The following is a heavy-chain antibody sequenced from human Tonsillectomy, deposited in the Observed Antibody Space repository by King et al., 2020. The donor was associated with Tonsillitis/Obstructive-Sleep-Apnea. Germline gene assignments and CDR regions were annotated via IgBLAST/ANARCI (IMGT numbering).Heavy chain of an antibody. CDR3: ARGHSSGWFSYFDY. Sequence: VQLVESGGGVVRPGGSLRLSCAPSGFTFDDYGMTWVRQAPGKGLEWVSGINWNGGGTGYADSVKGRFSISRDNAKNSLYLQMNSLRAEDTALYYCARGHSSGWFSYFDYWGQGILVSVSS. V-gene: IGHV3-20*04. CDR2: INWNGGGT. D-gene: IGHD6-19*01. CDR1: GFTFDDYG. J-gene: IGHJ4*02.